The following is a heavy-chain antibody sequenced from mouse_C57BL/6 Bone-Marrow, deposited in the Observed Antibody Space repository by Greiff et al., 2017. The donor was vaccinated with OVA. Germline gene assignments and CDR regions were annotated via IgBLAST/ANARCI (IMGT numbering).Heavy chain of an antibody. J-gene: IGHJ4*01. CDR2: ISSGGDYI. CDR3: TRDRGSSPYYYAMDY. CDR1: GFTFSSYA. V-gene: IGHV5-9-1*02. D-gene: IGHD1-1*01. Sequence: EVMLVESGEGLVKPGGSLKLSCAASGFTFSSYAMSWVRQTPEKRLEWVAYISSGGDYIYYADTVKGRFTISRDNARNTLYLQMSSLKSEDTARYYCTRDRGSSPYYYAMDYWGQGTSVTVSS.